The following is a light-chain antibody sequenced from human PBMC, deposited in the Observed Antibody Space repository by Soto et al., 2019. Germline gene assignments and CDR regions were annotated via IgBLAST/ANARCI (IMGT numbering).Light chain of an antibody. CDR2: GAS. CDR1: QSVSSN. CDR3: QQYNNWPQA. J-gene: IGKJ1*01. Sequence: EIVMTQSPATLSVSPGERATLSCRASQSVSSNLAWYQQKPDQAPRLLIYGASTRATGIPARFSGSGSGTEFTLTISSLQSEDFAVYYWQQYNNWPQAFGQGTKVEIK. V-gene: IGKV3-15*01.